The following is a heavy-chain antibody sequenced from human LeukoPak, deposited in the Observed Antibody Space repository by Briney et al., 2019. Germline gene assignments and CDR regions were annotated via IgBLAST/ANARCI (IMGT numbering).Heavy chain of an antibody. Sequence: GGSLRLSCTASGLTGSHNYVSWVRQAPGKGLEWVSAIHTSGDTCYADSVKGRFTISRDTSKNTLYLQINSLRVEDTAVYYCIVFGDSNHWGQGTLVTVSS. D-gene: IGHD4-17*01. CDR1: GLTGSHNY. CDR3: IVFGDSNH. CDR2: IHTSGDT. J-gene: IGHJ5*02. V-gene: IGHV3-53*01.